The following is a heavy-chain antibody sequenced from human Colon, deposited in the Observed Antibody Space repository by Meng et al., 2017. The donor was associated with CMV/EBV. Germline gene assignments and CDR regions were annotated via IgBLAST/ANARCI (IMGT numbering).Heavy chain of an antibody. V-gene: IGHV4-4*02. J-gene: IGHJ4*02. CDR1: GGSISSDNW. CDR3: ARAGWFSLDY. CDR2: IYRSGRT. D-gene: IGHD6-19*01. Sequence: LTCDVSGGSISSDNWWSWVRQPPGKGLEWIGEIYRSGRTNYNPSLENRVTISVDKSKNQFSLKLNSATAADTALYYCARAGWFSLDYWGQGILVTVSS.